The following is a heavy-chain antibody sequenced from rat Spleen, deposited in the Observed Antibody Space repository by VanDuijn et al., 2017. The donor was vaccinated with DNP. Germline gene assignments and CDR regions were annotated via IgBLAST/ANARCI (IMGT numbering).Heavy chain of an antibody. V-gene: IGHV5-31*01. CDR1: GFTFSYYW. J-gene: IGHJ1*01. CDR2: ITGSGGNT. D-gene: IGHD1-2*01. CDR3: ARGSSSIYWYFDF. Sequence: EVQLVGSGGGLVQPGRSMTVSCAASGFTFSYYWMAWIRQVPGKGLEWVASITGSGGNTYHPDSVKGRFTISRDNAKSTLYLQMDSLKSEDTATYYCARGSSSIYWYFDFWGPGTMVTVSS.